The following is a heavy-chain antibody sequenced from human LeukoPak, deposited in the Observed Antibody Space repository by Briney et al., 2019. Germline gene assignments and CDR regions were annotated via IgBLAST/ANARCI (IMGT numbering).Heavy chain of an antibody. D-gene: IGHD6-19*01. CDR2: IYYSGST. V-gene: IGHV4-59*01. J-gene: IGHJ4*02. Sequence: SETLSLTCTVSGGSIGSYYWSWIRQPLGKGLEWIGYIYYSGSTNYNPSLKSRVTISVDTSKNQFSLKLSSVTAADTAMYYCARESYSSGWFDYWGQGTLLTVSS. CDR1: GGSIGSYY. CDR3: ARESYSSGWFDY.